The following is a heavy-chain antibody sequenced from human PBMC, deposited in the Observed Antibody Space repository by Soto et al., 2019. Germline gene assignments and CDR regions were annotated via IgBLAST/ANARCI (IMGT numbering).Heavy chain of an antibody. CDR1: GFSFTSYG. V-gene: IGHV1-18*04. D-gene: IGHD3-3*01. CDR2: ITAENGNT. J-gene: IGHJ4*02. Sequence: QIQLVQSGAEVKKPGASVKVSCKASGFSFTSYGITWVRQAPGQGPEWLGWITAENGNTNYAQKFQGRATLTTDRATNTAYMELRGLRSDATALYYCARVVLEWLPTSGFDFWGQGTLVTVSS. CDR3: ARVVLEWLPTSGFDF.